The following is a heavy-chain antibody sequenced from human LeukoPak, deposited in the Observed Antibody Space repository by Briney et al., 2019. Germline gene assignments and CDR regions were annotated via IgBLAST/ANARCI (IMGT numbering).Heavy chain of an antibody. CDR3: AKSGYDSSGPNYY. Sequence: PGGSLRLSCAASGFTFSSYAMSWVHQAPGKGLEWVSAISGSGGSTYYADSVKGRFTISRDNSKNTLYLQMNSLRAEDTAVYYCAKSGYDSSGPNYYWGQGTLVTVSS. V-gene: IGHV3-23*01. CDR1: GFTFSSYA. J-gene: IGHJ4*02. D-gene: IGHD3-22*01. CDR2: ISGSGGST.